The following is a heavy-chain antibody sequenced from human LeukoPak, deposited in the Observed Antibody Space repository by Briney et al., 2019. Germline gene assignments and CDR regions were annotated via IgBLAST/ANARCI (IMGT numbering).Heavy chain of an antibody. J-gene: IGHJ6*02. CDR2: IYSGGST. V-gene: IGHV3-66*01. D-gene: IGHD2-15*01. Sequence: PGGSLRLSCAASGFTVSSNYMSWVRQAPGKGLEWVSVIYSGGSTYYADSVKGGFTISRDNSKNTLYLLMNNLRAEDTAVYYCARDSLAAVDYYYGMDVWGQGTTVTVTS. CDR1: GFTVSSNY. CDR3: ARDSLAAVDYYYGMDV.